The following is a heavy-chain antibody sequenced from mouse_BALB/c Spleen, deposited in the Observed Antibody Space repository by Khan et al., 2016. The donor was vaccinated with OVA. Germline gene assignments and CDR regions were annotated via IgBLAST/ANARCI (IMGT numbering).Heavy chain of an antibody. CDR1: GYTFTDYV. V-gene: IGHV1S137*01. CDR3: ERGGTGFDY. Sequence: VQLKQSGPEVVRPGVSVKISCKGSGYTFTDYVMHWVKQSHAKSLEWIGIISTYNGYINYHQKLKGKATMTVDKSSSTAYMELARLTSDDPALYYCERGGTGFDYWGQGTTLTVSS. J-gene: IGHJ2*01. CDR2: ISTYNGYI. D-gene: IGHD2-14*01.